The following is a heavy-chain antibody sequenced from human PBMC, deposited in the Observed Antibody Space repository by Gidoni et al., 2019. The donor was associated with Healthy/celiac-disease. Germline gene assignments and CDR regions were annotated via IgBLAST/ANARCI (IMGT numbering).Heavy chain of an antibody. Sequence: QVQLVQSGAEVKKPGASVKVSCKPSGYTFIHYGINWVRQAPGQGLEWMGWISAYNGNTNYAQKLQGRVTMTTDTSTSTAYMELGSLTSDDTAVYYCARDREAETWFGETPDYWGQGTLVTVSS. CDR3: ARDREAETWFGETPDY. J-gene: IGHJ4*02. CDR1: GYTFIHYG. V-gene: IGHV1-18*01. CDR2: ISAYNGNT. D-gene: IGHD3-10*01.